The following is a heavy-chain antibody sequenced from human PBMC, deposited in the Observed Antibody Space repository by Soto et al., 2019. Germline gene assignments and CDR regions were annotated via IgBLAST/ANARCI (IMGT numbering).Heavy chain of an antibody. V-gene: IGHV4-34*01. CDR3: ARGGSNDWQVAFDI. Sequence: QLQQWGAGLLKPSETLSLTCVVSGGSFSTYYYNWIRQSPGKGLEWIGEINHSGNNNYSPSLKSPVTMSLDTSKNQFSLKLTSVTAADTAVYYCARGGSNDWQVAFDIWGQGTMVTVSS. J-gene: IGHJ3*02. CDR1: GGSFSTYY. CDR2: INHSGNN. D-gene: IGHD3-9*01.